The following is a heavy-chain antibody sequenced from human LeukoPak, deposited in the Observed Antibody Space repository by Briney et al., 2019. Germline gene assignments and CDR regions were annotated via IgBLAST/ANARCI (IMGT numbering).Heavy chain of an antibody. J-gene: IGHJ4*02. Sequence: GGSLRLSCAASGFTFSSYGMHWVRQAPGKGLEWVAVISYDGSNKYYADSVKGRFTISRDNSKNTLYLQMNSLRAEDTAVYYCAKDVGLGYCSSTSCYASDYWGQGTLVTVSS. CDR3: AKDVGLGYCSSTSCYASDY. CDR1: GFTFSSYG. V-gene: IGHV3-30*18. D-gene: IGHD2-2*01. CDR2: ISYDGSNK.